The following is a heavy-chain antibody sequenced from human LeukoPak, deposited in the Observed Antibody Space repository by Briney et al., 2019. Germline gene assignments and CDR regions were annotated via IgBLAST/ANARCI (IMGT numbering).Heavy chain of an antibody. J-gene: IGHJ3*02. CDR2: IWYDGSNK. CDR1: GFTFSSYG. V-gene: IGHV3-33*01. CDR3: ARGIDAFDI. Sequence: GGSLRLSCAASGFTFSSYGMHWVRQAPGKGLEWAAVIWYDGSNKYYADSVKGRFTISRDNSKNTLYLQMNSLRAEDTAVYYCARGIDAFDIWGQGTMVTVSS.